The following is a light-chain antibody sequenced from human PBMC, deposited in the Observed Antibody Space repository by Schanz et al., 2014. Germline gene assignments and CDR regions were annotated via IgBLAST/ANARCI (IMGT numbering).Light chain of an antibody. Sequence: EIVLTQSPGTLSLSPGDRATLSCRASQSVRSGYLAWYQQKPGQAPRLLNYGASSRATGIPDRFSGSGSGTDFTLIISRLEPEDFAVYYCQQYGSPYTFGQGTKLEIK. CDR2: GAS. J-gene: IGKJ2*01. V-gene: IGKV3-20*01. CDR3: QQYGSPYT. CDR1: QSVRSGY.